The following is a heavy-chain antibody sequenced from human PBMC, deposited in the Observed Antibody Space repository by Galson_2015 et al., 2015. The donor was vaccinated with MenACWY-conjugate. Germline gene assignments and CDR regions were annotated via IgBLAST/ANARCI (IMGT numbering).Heavy chain of an antibody. CDR3: ARGRYGMDV. CDR2: IKKQDGSEK. V-gene: IGHV3-7*03. Sequence: SLRLSCAASGFTFSNYWMTWVRQAPGKGLEWVANIKKQDGSEKYYVDSVKGRFTLSRDNAKSSLYLQMNSLRAEDTAVYYCARGRYGMDVWGQGTTVTVSS. CDR1: GFTFSNYW. J-gene: IGHJ6*02.